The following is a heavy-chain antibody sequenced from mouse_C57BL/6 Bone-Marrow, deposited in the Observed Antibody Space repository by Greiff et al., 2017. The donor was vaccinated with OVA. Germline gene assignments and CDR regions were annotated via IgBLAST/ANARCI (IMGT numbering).Heavy chain of an antibody. CDR2: IYPGDGDN. J-gene: IGHJ3*01. CDR1: GYAFSSSW. CDR3: ASNGYPAWFAY. Sequence: VQVVESGPELVKPGASVKISCKASGYAFSSSWMNWVKQRPGKGLEWIGRIYPGDGDNNYNGKFKGKATLTADKSSSKAYMQLSSLTSEDSAVYFCASNGYPAWFAYWGQGTLVTVSA. V-gene: IGHV1-82*01. D-gene: IGHD2-2*01.